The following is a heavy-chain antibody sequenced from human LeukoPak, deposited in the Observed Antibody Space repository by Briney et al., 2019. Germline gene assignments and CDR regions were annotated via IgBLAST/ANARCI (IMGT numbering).Heavy chain of an antibody. Sequence: SETLSLTCTVAYDSISSYYWSWIRQPPGKGLEWIGYIHNSGSTMYNPSLKSRLAMSLDTSKNQFSLKLSSVTAADTAVYYCARITSNDYFDSSGYYKFWGLGTLVTVTS. CDR3: ARITSNDYFDSSGYYKF. CDR1: YDSISSYY. D-gene: IGHD3-22*01. V-gene: IGHV4-59*12. CDR2: IHNSGST. J-gene: IGHJ4*02.